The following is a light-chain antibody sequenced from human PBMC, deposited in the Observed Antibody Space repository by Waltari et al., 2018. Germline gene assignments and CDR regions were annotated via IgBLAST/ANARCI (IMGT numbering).Light chain of an antibody. V-gene: IGKV3-11*01. J-gene: IGKJ4*01. Sequence: EIVLTQSPATLSLSPGERPTLSCRASQSVSSYLAWYQQKPGQAPRLLIYDASNRVIGIPARFSGSGSGTDFTLTISSLDPEDFAVYYCQQRSIWPVTFGGGTKVEIK. CDR3: QQRSIWPVT. CDR2: DAS. CDR1: QSVSSY.